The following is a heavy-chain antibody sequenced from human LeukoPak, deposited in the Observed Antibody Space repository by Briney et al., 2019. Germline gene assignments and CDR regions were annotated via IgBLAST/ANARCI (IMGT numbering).Heavy chain of an antibody. CDR3: ARERTGYSGYAGSYWYFDL. CDR2: IYYSGST. V-gene: IGHV4-31*03. Sequence: PSETLSLTCTVSGGSISSGGYYWSWIRQHPGKGLEWIGCIYYSGSTYYNPSLKSRVTISVDTSKNQFSLKLSSVTAADTAVYYCARERTGYSGYAGSYWYFDLWGRGTLVTVSS. D-gene: IGHD5-12*01. J-gene: IGHJ2*01. CDR1: GGSISSGGYY.